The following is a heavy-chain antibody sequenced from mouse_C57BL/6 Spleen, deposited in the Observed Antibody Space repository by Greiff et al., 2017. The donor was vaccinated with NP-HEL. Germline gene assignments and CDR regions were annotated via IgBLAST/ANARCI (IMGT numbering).Heavy chain of an antibody. D-gene: IGHD4-1*01. V-gene: IGHV1-81*01. CDR2: IYPRSGNT. Sequence: VKLQQSGAELARPGASVKLSCKASGYTFTSYGISWVKQRTGQGLEWIGEIYPRSGNTYYNEKFKGKATLTADKSSSTAYMELRSLTSEDSAVYFCARELGEGHFDYWGQGTTLTVSS. J-gene: IGHJ2*01. CDR1: GYTFTSYG. CDR3: ARELGEGHFDY.